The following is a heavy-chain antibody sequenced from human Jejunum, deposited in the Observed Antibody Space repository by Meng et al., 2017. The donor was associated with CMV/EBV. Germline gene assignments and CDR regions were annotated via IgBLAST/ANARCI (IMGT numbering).Heavy chain of an antibody. CDR1: DYS. J-gene: IGHJ4*02. Sequence: DYSMSWGRQTPGKGLEWVGFMSSKASGGTTDYAASVKGRFTISRDDSKSIAYLQMNSLKTEDTAVYYCTRDAKYCVYTSCYGLGYWGQGTLVTVSS. D-gene: IGHD2-2*01. CDR3: TRDAKYCVYTSCYGLGY. CDR2: MSSKASGGTT. V-gene: IGHV3-49*04.